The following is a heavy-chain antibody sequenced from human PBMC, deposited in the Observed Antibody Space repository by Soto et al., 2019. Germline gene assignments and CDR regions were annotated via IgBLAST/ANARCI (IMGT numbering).Heavy chain of an antibody. D-gene: IGHD1-26*01. Sequence: QVPLVESGGGVVQPGRSLRLSCAASGFTFNSYGMHWVRQGPGNGLEWVAFISYDSTKTYYADSVKGRFTMSRDNSNSALYVQMNSLTGEHTAVYYCARTRSDSSDFQYYSVDVWGQGTTVTVSS. CDR1: GFTFNSYG. CDR2: ISYDSTKT. CDR3: ARTRSDSSDFQYYSVDV. V-gene: IGHV3-30*03. J-gene: IGHJ6*02.